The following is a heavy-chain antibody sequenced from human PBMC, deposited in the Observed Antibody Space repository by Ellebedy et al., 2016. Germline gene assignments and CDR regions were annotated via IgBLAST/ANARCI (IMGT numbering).Heavy chain of an antibody. J-gene: IGHJ3*02. Sequence: GESLKISCAASGFTFSSYGIHWVRQAPGKGLEWVAVIWDDGSDKYYADSVKGRFTISRDNSKNTLYLQMNSLRVEDTAVYYCARDFNYGADAGVFDIWGQGIMVTVSS. CDR3: ARDFNYGADAGVFDI. CDR1: GFTFSSYG. V-gene: IGHV3-33*01. CDR2: IWDDGSDK. D-gene: IGHD4-17*01.